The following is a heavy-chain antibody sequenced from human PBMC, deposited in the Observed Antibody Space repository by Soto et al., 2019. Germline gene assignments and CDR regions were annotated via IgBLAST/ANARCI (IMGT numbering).Heavy chain of an antibody. CDR2: IKQDGSEI. Sequence: VHLVESGGGLVEPGGSLRLSCEASGFMFSSYWMSWVRQAPGPGLEWGANIKQDGSEIHYVESVEGRFTIFRDNARRSLFLQMSSLRAEDTAVYFCATYSGSYFPVGHDRWGQGTLVVVSS. J-gene: IGHJ5*02. CDR1: GFMFSSYW. V-gene: IGHV3-7*01. CDR3: ATYSGSYFPVGHDR. D-gene: IGHD3-10*01.